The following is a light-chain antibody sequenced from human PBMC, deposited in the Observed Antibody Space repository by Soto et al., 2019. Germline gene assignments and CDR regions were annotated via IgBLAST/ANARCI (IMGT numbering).Light chain of an antibody. CDR3: CSYAGSLVL. J-gene: IGLJ2*01. Sequence: QSALTQPRSVSGSPGQSVTISCTGTSSDVGGYDYVSWYQHHPGKAPKLMIYDVNKRPSGVPDRFSGSKSGNTASLTISGLQAEDETDYYCCSYAGSLVLFGGGTKVTVL. CDR2: DVN. CDR1: SSDVGGYDY. V-gene: IGLV2-11*01.